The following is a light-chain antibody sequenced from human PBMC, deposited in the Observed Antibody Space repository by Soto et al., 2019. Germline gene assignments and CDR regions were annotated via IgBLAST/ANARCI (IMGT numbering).Light chain of an antibody. CDR3: QSSDSSLSGSV. Sequence: QSVLTQPPSVSGAPGQRVTISCTGSSSNIGAGYDVHWYQQLPGTAPKLLIYDNNNRPSGVPDRFSGSKSGTSASLAITGLQAEDEAEDYCQSSDSSLSGSVVGGGTKLTVL. CDR1: SSNIGAGYD. J-gene: IGLJ2*01. V-gene: IGLV1-40*01. CDR2: DNN.